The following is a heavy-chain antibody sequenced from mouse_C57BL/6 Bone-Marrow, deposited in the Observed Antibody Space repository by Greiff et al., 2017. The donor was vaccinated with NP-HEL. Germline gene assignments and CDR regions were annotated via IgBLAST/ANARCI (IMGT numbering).Heavy chain of an antibody. V-gene: IGHV1-52*01. D-gene: IGHD3-2*02. Sequence: QVQLQQPGAELVRPGSSVKLSCKASGYTFTSYWMHWVKQRPIQGLEWIGNIDPSDSETHYNQKFKDKATLTVDKSSSTAYMQLSSLTSEDSAVYYCARSRPRAGSASSGPDYWGQGTTLTVSS. CDR2: IDPSDSET. J-gene: IGHJ2*01. CDR3: ARSRPRAGSASSGPDY. CDR1: GYTFTSYW.